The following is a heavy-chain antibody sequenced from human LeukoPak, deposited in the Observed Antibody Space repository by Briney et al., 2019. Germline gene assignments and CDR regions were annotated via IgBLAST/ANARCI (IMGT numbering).Heavy chain of an antibody. Sequence: SETLSLTCTVSGGSRSSYYWSLIRQPPGKGLEWIGEIHHGGRTKYHPALKSRVTISVDTPNNQFSLKLSSMTAADTAVYYCARHGDWYFALWGPGTLVTVSS. D-gene: IGHD3-10*01. CDR1: GGSRSSYY. J-gene: IGHJ2*01. CDR2: IHHGGRT. CDR3: ARHGDWYFAL. V-gene: IGHV4-34*01.